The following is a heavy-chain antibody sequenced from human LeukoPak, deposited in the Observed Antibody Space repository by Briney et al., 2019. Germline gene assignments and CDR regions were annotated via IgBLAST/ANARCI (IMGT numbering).Heavy chain of an antibody. J-gene: IGHJ4*02. D-gene: IGHD3-22*01. CDR2: IYPGDSDT. Sequence: GESLKISCKGSEYSFTNYWIGWVRQMPGKGLEWMGIIYPGDSDTRYSPSFQGQVTISADKSISTAYLQWSSLKASDTAMYYCARLDDSSGHHSYFDYWGQGTLVTVSS. CDR3: ARLDDSSGHHSYFDY. V-gene: IGHV5-51*01. CDR1: EYSFTNYW.